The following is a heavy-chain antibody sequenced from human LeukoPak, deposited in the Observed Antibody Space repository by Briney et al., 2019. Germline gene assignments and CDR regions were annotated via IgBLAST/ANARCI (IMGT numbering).Heavy chain of an antibody. V-gene: IGHV4-34*01. CDR1: GGSFSGYY. CDR2: INQSGST. CDR3: AAVEGQPNYYYYMDV. D-gene: IGHD6-13*01. J-gene: IGHJ6*03. Sequence: SETLSLTCAVYGGSFSGYYWSWIRQPPGKGLEWIGEINQSGSTNYNPSLKSRVTISVDTSKNQFSLNLSSVTAADTAVYFCAAVEGQPNYYYYMDVWGKGTTVTVSS.